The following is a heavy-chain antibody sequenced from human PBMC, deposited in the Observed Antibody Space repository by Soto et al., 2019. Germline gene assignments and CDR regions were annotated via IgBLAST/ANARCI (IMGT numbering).Heavy chain of an antibody. D-gene: IGHD3-10*01. CDR2: IIPIFGTA. J-gene: IGHJ3*02. Sequence: SVKVSCKASGGTFSSYAISWVRQAPGQGLEWMGGIIPIFGTANYAQKFQGRVTITADESTSTAYMELSSLRSEDTAVYYCARGVLYYGSGIVRAFEIWGQGTMVTVSS. CDR1: GGTFSSYA. CDR3: ARGVLYYGSGIVRAFEI. V-gene: IGHV1-69*13.